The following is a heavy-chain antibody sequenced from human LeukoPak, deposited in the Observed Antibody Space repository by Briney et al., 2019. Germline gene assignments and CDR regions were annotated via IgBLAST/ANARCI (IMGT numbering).Heavy chain of an antibody. CDR1: GFSFSGHW. V-gene: IGHV3-74*01. D-gene: IGHD6-6*01. Sequence: GGSLRLSCTASGFSFSGHWMHWTRQLPGKGLVWVSRISPTGSTTSYADSVKGRFTVSRDNAKNTLYLQVNNLRAEDTAVYYCARGPNSNWSGLDFWGQGTLLTVSS. CDR2: ISPTGSTT. CDR3: ARGPNSNWSGLDF. J-gene: IGHJ4*02.